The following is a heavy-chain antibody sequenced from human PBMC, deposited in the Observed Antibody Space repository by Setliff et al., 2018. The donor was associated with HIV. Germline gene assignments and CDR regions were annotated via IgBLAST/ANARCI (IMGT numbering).Heavy chain of an antibody. J-gene: IGHJ4*02. V-gene: IGHV1-3*01. D-gene: IGHD3-10*01. CDR1: GYTFISYA. CDR2: ITGGSGNT. Sequence: SVTVSCKASGYTFISYAIHWVRQAPGQSLEWMGWITGGSGNTKYSEKFQGRVTLTRDTSASTAYMELSSLRSEDTAVYYCARKGSGSSFDFEYWGQGTLVTVSS. CDR3: ARKGSGSSFDFEY.